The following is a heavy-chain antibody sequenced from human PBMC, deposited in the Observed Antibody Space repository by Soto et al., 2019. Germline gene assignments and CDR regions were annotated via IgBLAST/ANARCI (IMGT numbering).Heavy chain of an antibody. CDR2: ISYDGRNK. V-gene: IGHV3-30*18. CDR3: AKDRGALRRSEEHYYFDY. D-gene: IGHD4-17*01. CDR1: GFTFSSYG. J-gene: IGHJ4*02. Sequence: PGGSLRLSCAASGFTFSSYGMHWVRQAPGKGLEWVAVISYDGRNKYYADAVKGRFTISRDNSKNTLYLQTNSLSTEDTAVYYCAKDRGALRRSEEHYYFDYWGQGSLVTVSS.